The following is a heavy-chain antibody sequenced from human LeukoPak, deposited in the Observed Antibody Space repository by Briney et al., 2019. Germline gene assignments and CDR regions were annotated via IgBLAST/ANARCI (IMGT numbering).Heavy chain of an antibody. J-gene: IGHJ6*02. CDR2: ISGYNGNT. V-gene: IGHV1-18*01. Sequence: AASVKVSCTASGYTFTSYGISWVRQAPGQGLEWMGWISGYNGNTKYAHKVQGRVTMTTDTSTGTAYMELRSLRSDDTAVYYCARAYSYGSDYYYGMDVWGQGTTVTVSS. D-gene: IGHD5-18*01. CDR3: ARAYSYGSDYYYGMDV. CDR1: GYTFTSYG.